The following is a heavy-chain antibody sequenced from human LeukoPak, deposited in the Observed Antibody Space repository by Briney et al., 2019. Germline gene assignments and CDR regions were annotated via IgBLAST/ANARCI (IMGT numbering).Heavy chain of an antibody. CDR2: LSGSGVYT. D-gene: IGHD6-19*01. CDR3: AKGWEYSSGFDY. CDR1: GFTFSDYY. V-gene: IGHV3-23*01. J-gene: IGHJ4*02. Sequence: GGSLRLSCAASGFTFSDYYMSWVRQAPGKGLEWVSALSGSGVYTHYADSVKGRFTISRDNSKNTLYLQMRSLRAEDTAVYYCAKGWEYSSGFDYWGQGTLVTVSP.